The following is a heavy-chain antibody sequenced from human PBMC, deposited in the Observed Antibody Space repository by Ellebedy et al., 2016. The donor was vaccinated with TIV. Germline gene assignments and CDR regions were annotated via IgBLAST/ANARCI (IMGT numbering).Heavy chain of an antibody. CDR2: INQDGSEK. V-gene: IGHV3-7*03. D-gene: IGHD6-13*01. J-gene: IGHJ4*02. CDR3: TRLRSSSWFDY. Sequence: GESLKISXAASGFTFDDYGMSWVRQAPGKGLEWVANINQDGSEKYYVDSVKGRFTMSRDNAKNSLYLQVNSLRAEDTAVYYCTRLRSSSWFDYWGQGTLVTVSS. CDR1: GFTFDDYG.